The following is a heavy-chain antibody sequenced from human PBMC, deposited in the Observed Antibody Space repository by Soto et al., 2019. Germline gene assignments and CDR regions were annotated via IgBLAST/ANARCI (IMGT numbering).Heavy chain of an antibody. CDR1: GFTVSSNY. D-gene: IGHD3-3*01. V-gene: IGHV3-66*01. CDR2: IYSGGST. Sequence: EVQLVESGGGLVQPGGSLRLSCAASGFTVSSNYMSWVRQAPGKGLEWVSVIYSGGSTYYADSVKGRFTISRDNSKNTLYLQMNSLRAEETAVYYCAASYYDFWSGYDGGSDAFDIWGQGTMVTVSS. J-gene: IGHJ3*02. CDR3: AASYYDFWSGYDGGSDAFDI.